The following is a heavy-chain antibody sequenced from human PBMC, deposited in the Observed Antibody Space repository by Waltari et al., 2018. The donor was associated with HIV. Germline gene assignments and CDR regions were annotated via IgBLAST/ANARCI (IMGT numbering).Heavy chain of an antibody. Sequence: QVQLVESGGGVVQPGRSLRLSCAASGFTLSSYAMHWVRQAPGKGLEWVAVISYDGSNKYYADSVKGRFTISRDNSKNTLYLQMNSLRAEDTAVYYCARALNLGGAFDIWGQGTMVTVSS. J-gene: IGHJ3*02. V-gene: IGHV3-30*04. CDR2: ISYDGSNK. CDR3: ARALNLGGAFDI. CDR1: GFTLSSYA. D-gene: IGHD3-3*01.